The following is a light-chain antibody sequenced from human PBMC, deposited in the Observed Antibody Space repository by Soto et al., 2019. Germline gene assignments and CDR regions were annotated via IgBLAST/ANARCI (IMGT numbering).Light chain of an antibody. CDR2: GNS. CDR3: QSYDSSLSGVA. Sequence: QSVLTQPPSVSGTPGQRVTICCTRSSSNIGAGYDVHWYQQLPGTAPKLLIYGNSNRPSGVPDRFSGSKSGTSASLAITGLQAEDEADYYCQSYDSSLSGVAFGGGTKLTVL. V-gene: IGLV1-40*01. J-gene: IGLJ2*01. CDR1: SSNIGAGYD.